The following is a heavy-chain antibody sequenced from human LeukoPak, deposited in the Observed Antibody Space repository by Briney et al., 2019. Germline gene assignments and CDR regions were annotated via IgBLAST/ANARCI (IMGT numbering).Heavy chain of an antibody. Sequence: NPSETLSLTCSVSVGSFQSDYWTWVRQPPGKGLEWIGYIYYSGSTNYNPSLKSRVTISLDTSKNQFSLKLSSVTAADTAVYYCARESPYDGAFDIWGQGTVVTVSS. V-gene: IGHV4-59*01. CDR1: VGSFQSDY. D-gene: IGHD5-12*01. J-gene: IGHJ3*02. CDR2: IYYSGST. CDR3: ARESPYDGAFDI.